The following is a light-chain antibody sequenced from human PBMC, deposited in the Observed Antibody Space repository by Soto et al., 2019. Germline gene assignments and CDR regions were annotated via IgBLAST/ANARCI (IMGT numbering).Light chain of an antibody. V-gene: IGKV1-5*01. CDR1: QSISSW. CDR3: KQYNTYST. Sequence: DIQMTQYPSTLSASVGDRVTITCRSSQSISSWLAWYQQKPGKAPKLLIYDAYSLEGGVPSRFSGSVSGTEFTLTISSLQPDDFATYYCKQYNTYSTFGQGTKVEIK. J-gene: IGKJ1*01. CDR2: DAY.